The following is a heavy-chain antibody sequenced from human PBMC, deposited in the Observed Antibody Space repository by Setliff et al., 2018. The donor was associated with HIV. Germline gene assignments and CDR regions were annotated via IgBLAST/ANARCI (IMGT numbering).Heavy chain of an antibody. V-gene: IGHV4-59*11. J-gene: IGHJ6*02. D-gene: IGHD5-12*01. CDR3: ARVGYSRTSYAMDV. CDR1: GDPISNHY. CDR2: IYNSGNS. Sequence: SETLSLTCNVSGDPISNHYWNWIRQPPGKGLEWIATIYNSGNSVSNPSLKSRVTISIDTSKNQFSLKLSSVIAADTAVYYCARVGYSRTSYAMDVWGQGTTVTVSS.